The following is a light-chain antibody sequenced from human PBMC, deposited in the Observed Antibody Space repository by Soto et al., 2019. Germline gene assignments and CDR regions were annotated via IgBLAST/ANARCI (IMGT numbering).Light chain of an antibody. Sequence: DIVMTQSPSTLSASVGDRVTITCRASQSISSWLAWYQQKPGKAPKLLIYKASSLESGVPSRFSGSGSGTEFTLTISSLQPDDFATYYCQQYKSYFRTFGQGTKVEIK. CDR2: KAS. CDR1: QSISSW. V-gene: IGKV1-5*03. CDR3: QQYKSYFRT. J-gene: IGKJ1*01.